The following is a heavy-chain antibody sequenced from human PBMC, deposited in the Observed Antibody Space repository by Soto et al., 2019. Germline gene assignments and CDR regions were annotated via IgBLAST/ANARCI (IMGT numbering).Heavy chain of an antibody. CDR2: ISGSGGST. CDR1: GFTFSSYA. D-gene: IGHD2-15*01. V-gene: IGHV3-23*01. J-gene: IGHJ6*03. Sequence: GGSLRLSCAASGFTFSSYAMSWVRQAPGKGLEWVSAISGSGGSTYYADSVKGRFTISRDNSKNTLYLQMNSLRAEDTTVYYCAKEYCSGGSCYDYYYYYYMDVWGKGTTVTVSS. CDR3: AKEYCSGGSCYDYYYYYYMDV.